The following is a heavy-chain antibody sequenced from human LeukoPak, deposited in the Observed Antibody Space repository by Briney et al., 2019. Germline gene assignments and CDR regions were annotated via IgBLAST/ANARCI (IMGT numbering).Heavy chain of an antibody. CDR3: ARRRGLRGYSCYDSVGVRWFDP. CDR1: GGSISSSSYY. J-gene: IGHJ5*02. Sequence: PSETLSLTCTVSGGSISSSSYYWGWIRQPPGKGLEWIGSIYYSGSTYYNPSLKSRVTISVDTSKNQFSLKLSSVTAADTAVYYCARRRGLRGYSCYDSVGVRWFDPWGQGTLVTVSS. CDR2: IYYSGST. V-gene: IGHV4-39*01. D-gene: IGHD5-12*01.